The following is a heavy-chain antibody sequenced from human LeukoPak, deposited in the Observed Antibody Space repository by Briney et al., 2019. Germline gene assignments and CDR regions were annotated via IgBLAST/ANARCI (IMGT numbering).Heavy chain of an antibody. V-gene: IGHV3-64*01. CDR1: GFTFSSYA. CDR2: ISSNGGST. D-gene: IGHD6-19*01. Sequence: GGSLRLSCAASGFTFSSYAMHWVRQAPGKGLEYVSAISSNGGSTYYANSVKGRFSISRDNSKNTVYLQMGSLRAEDMAVYYCARDPSSSGWYAAFDIWGQGTMVTVSS. CDR3: ARDPSSSGWYAAFDI. J-gene: IGHJ3*02.